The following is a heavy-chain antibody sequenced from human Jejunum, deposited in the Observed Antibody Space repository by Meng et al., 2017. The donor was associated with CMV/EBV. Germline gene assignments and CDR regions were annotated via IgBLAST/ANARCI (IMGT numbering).Heavy chain of an antibody. V-gene: IGHV3-7*04. CDR2: VRYDGGER. CDR3: TRALDY. CDR1: GINFKDYW. Sequence: SLKISCAASGINFKDYWMDWVRQAPGRGLEWVANVRYDGGERYYVNSVEGRFFIYRDNARNTLYLQMNSLRGDDSAIYYCTRALDYWGQGTPVTVSS. J-gene: IGHJ4*02.